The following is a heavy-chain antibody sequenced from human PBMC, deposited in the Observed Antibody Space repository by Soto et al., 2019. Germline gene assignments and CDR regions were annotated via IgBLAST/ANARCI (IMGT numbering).Heavy chain of an antibody. J-gene: IGHJ4*02. D-gene: IGHD2-8*02. CDR1: VWSFSVYY. CDR3: ARDKITGLFDY. V-gene: IGHV4-34*01. Sequence: LCLTCAVYVWSFSVYYCTCIRKPPGTGLEWIGEINHSGSTNYNPYLKSRVTISVDTSKNQFSLKLTSVTAADSAVYYCARDKITGLFDYWGEGTLVSVS. CDR2: INHSGST.